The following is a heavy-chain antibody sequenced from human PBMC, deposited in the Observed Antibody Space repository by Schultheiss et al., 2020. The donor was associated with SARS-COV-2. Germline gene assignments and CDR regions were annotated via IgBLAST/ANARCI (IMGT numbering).Heavy chain of an antibody. CDR3: AKDRGSSSWYREYYGMDV. D-gene: IGHD6-13*01. CDR2: IGTAGDT. Sequence: GSLRLSCAASGFTFSSYAMHWVRQAPGKGLEWVSGIGTAGDTYYPGSVKGRFTISRDNSKNTLYLQMNSLRAEDTAVYYCAKDRGSSSWYREYYGMDVWGQGTTVTVSS. J-gene: IGHJ6*02. V-gene: IGHV3-13*01. CDR1: GFTFSSYA.